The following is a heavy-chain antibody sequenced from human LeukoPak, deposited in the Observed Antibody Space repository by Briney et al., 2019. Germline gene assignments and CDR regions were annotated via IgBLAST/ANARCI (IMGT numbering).Heavy chain of an antibody. J-gene: IGHJ4*02. Sequence: SETLSLTCTVSGGPIISYYWSWIRQPPGKGLEWIGYIYYSGSTNYNPSLKSRVTISVDTSKNQFSLKLSSVTAADTAVYYCARLGAGYYDSSGYYSPDYWGQGTLVTVSS. V-gene: IGHV4-59*08. CDR2: IYYSGST. D-gene: IGHD3-22*01. CDR3: ARLGAGYYDSSGYYSPDY. CDR1: GGPIISYY.